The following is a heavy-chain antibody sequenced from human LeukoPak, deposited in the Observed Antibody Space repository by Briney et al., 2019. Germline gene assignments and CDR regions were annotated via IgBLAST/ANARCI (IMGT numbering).Heavy chain of an antibody. J-gene: IGHJ4*02. CDR2: TKPDGSAE. V-gene: IGHV3-7*01. Sequence: GGSLRLSCAASGFTFRNYWMGWVRQAPGKGLEWVANTKPDGSAEDYADSVRGRFTTSRENANNFLYLQMNSLRAEDTAVYYRAREGGLNTNFDYWGQGTLVTVSS. D-gene: IGHD5-12*01. CDR3: AREGGLNTNFDY. CDR1: GFTFRNYW.